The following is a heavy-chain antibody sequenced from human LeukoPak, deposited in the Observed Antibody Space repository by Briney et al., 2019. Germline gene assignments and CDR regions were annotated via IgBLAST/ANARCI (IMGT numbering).Heavy chain of an antibody. CDR1: GGSISSSSYY. V-gene: IGHV3-7*01. CDR3: VGHSDY. Sequence: ETLSLTCTVSGGSISSSSYYWGWIRQAPGKGLEWVANIKQDGSEKYYVDSVKGRFTISRDNAKNSLYLQMNSLRAEDTAVYYCVGHSDYWGQGTLVTVYS. D-gene: IGHD3-16*01. CDR2: IKQDGSEK. J-gene: IGHJ4*02.